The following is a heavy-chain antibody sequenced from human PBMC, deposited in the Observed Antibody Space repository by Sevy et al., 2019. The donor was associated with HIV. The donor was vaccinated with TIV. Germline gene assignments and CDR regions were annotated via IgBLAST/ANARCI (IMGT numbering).Heavy chain of an antibody. CDR2: IIPIFGSP. D-gene: IGHD2-21*02. Sequence: ASVKVSCKASGGTFKNNAFIWVRQAPGQGLEWLGGIIPIFGSPNYAQNFKGRVTITADESTGYMELTNLRSEDTAVYYCATRNSGGDYDAFDIWGQGTMVTVSS. CDR3: ATRNSGGDYDAFDI. J-gene: IGHJ3*02. CDR1: GGTFKNNA. V-gene: IGHV1-69*13.